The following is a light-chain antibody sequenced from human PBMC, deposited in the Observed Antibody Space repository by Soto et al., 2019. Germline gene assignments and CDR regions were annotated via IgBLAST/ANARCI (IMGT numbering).Light chain of an antibody. V-gene: IGKV1-17*01. J-gene: IGKJ2*01. CDR3: LQYGSSPPYT. CDR1: QDIGKD. CDR2: GAS. Sequence: DTQMTQSPSSLSASVGDRVTITCRASQDIGKDLGWFQQKPGKGPERLIYGASTLQSGVPSRFSGSGSGTEFTLTISSLQPEDFATYYCLQYGSSPPYTFGQGTKVDIK.